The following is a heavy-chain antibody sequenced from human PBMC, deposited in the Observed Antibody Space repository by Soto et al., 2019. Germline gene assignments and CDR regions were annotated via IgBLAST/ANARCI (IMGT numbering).Heavy chain of an antibody. V-gene: IGHV3-21*01. J-gene: IGHJ5*02. CDR1: GCTSSSYS. Sequence: GXSLILSCVASGCTSSSYSMNCVRQAPGKGLEWVSSISSSSSYIYYADSVKGRFTISRDNAKNSLYLQMNSLRAEDTAVYYCARSGYSSWGQGTLVTVSS. D-gene: IGHD5-18*01. CDR3: ARSGYSS. CDR2: ISSSSSYI.